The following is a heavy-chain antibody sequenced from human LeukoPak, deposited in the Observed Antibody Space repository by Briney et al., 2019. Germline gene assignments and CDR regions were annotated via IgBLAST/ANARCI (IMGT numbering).Heavy chain of an antibody. CDR3: AKAPVTSCRGAYCYPFDS. D-gene: IGHD2-21*01. CDR1: GFTFSSNG. CDR2: INHDGRDK. J-gene: IGHJ4*02. Sequence: TGGSLRLSCAASGFTFSSNGMHWLRQAPGKGLEWVTFINHDGRDKSYADSVKGRLTISRDTSTNTLYSQMNSVRVEDTAVYYCAKAPVTSCRGAYCYPFDSWGQGTLVTVSS. V-gene: IGHV3-30*02.